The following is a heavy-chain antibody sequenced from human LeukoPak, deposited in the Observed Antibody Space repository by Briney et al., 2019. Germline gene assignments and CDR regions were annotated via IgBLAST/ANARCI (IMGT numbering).Heavy chain of an antibody. V-gene: IGHV4-39*01. Sequence: PSETLSPTCSVSTGSVNSGVYYWGWVRQPPGKGLEWIGSIHSSGNSYCNPSLKSRVTLSVDTSKNQFSLKLSSVTAADRAVYYCAKHEGSYYDKSGYTFDFWGLGTLVTVSS. J-gene: IGHJ4*02. CDR3: AKHEGSYYDKSGYTFDF. CDR1: TGSVNSGVYY. CDR2: IHSSGNS. D-gene: IGHD3-22*01.